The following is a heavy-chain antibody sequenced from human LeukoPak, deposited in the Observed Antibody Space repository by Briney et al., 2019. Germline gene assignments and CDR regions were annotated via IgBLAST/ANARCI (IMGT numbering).Heavy chain of an antibody. D-gene: IGHD3-10*01. CDR2: IYHSGTT. J-gene: IGHJ4*02. CDR3: ARKENVYYYFDY. V-gene: IGHV4-28*01. CDR1: GYSITSSSW. Sequence: PSETLSLTCAVSGYSITSSSWWGWIRQPPGKGLEWIGYIYHSGTTYYNPSLPSRVTMSVDTSKNQFSLKLSSVTAVDTAVYYCARKENVYYYFDYWGQGTLVTVSS.